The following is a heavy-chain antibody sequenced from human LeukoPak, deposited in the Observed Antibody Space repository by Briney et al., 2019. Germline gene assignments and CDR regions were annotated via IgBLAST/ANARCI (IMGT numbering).Heavy chain of an antibody. D-gene: IGHD3-22*01. CDR2: IRYDGSIT. Sequence: GGSLRLSCAASGFTFSSYGMHWVRQAPGKGLDWVAFIRYDGSITDYADSVKGRFTISRDNSKSTLYLQMNSLRAEDTAVYYCARDPADYYDSSEDAFDIWGQGTMVTVSS. CDR3: ARDPADYYDSSEDAFDI. J-gene: IGHJ3*02. V-gene: IGHV3-30*02. CDR1: GFTFSSYG.